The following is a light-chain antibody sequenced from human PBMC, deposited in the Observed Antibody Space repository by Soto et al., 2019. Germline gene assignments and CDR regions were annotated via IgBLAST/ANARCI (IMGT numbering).Light chain of an antibody. Sequence: QSVLTQPASVSGSPGQSITISCTATSSDVASYNYVSWYQQHPGKAPKLMIFEVFNRPSGISNRFSGSKSGNTASLTISGLQAGDEADYFCTSYTSSGTLYVFGTGTKVTVL. V-gene: IGLV2-14*01. CDR1: SSDVASYNY. CDR3: TSYTSSGTLYV. CDR2: EVF. J-gene: IGLJ1*01.